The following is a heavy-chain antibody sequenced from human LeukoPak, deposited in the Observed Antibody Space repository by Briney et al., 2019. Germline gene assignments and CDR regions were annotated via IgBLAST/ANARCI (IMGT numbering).Heavy chain of an antibody. Sequence: PGGSLRLSCTASGFIFRSYGMHWVRQAPGKGLEWVSFIHYDGDIKYYAESVKGRFTISRDNSKNSLYLQMNNLRVEDTALYYCVKVQQYDFWSGRNWFDPWGQGTLVTVSS. CDR2: IHYDGDIK. J-gene: IGHJ5*02. V-gene: IGHV3-30*02. CDR1: GFIFRSYG. D-gene: IGHD3-3*01. CDR3: VKVQQYDFWSGRNWFDP.